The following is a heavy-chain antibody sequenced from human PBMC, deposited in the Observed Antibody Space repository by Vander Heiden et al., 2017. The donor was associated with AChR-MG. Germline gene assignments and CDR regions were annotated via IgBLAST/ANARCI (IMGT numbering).Heavy chain of an antibody. CDR1: GFAVSHYA. CDR2: ITGTGGNT. J-gene: IGHJ4*02. Sequence: EVHLLESGGDLVQPGGSLRLSCAASGFAVSHYAMSWVRQAPGKGLEWVSAITGTGGNTYYVDSVKGRFTISRDSSKNTLYLEMNSLRAEDTATYYCAKATYYLDSTGYNGLFEYWGQGTLVAVSS. D-gene: IGHD3-22*01. V-gene: IGHV3-23*01. CDR3: AKATYYLDSTGYNGLFEY.